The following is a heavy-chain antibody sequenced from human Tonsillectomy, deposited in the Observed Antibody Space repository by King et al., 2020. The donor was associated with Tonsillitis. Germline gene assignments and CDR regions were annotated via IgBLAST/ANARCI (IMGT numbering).Heavy chain of an antibody. CDR1: GYTFTSYY. V-gene: IGHV1-46*01. CDR3: ARDGIVVVPAAPPGEVYYYYGMDV. CDR2: INPSGGST. Sequence: QVQLVESGAEVKKPGASVKVSCKASGYTFTSYYMHWVRQAPGQGLEWMGIINPSGGSTSYAQKFQGRVTMTRDTSTSTVYMELSSLRSEDTAVYYCARDGIVVVPAAPPGEVYYYYGMDVWGQGTTVTVSS. D-gene: IGHD2-2*01. J-gene: IGHJ6*02.